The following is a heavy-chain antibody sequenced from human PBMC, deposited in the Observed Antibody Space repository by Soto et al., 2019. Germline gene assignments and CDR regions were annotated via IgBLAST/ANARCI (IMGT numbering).Heavy chain of an antibody. J-gene: IGHJ5*02. D-gene: IGHD3-10*01. CDR2: ISSSGSTI. CDR3: ARDMVRASGWFDP. V-gene: IGHV3-11*01. Sequence: KTGGSLRLSCAASGFTFSDYYMSWIRQAPGKGLEWVSYISSSGSTIYYADSVKGRFTISRDNAKNSLYLQMNSLRAEDTAVYYCARDMVRASGWFDPWGQGTLVTVSS. CDR1: GFTFSDYY.